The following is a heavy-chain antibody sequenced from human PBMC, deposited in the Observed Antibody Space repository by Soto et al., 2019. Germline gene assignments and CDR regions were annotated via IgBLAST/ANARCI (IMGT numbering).Heavy chain of an antibody. D-gene: IGHD3-16*01. Sequence: KESGPTLVRPTQTLTLTCTVSGFSLDTWGVGVGWIRQSPGKAPEWLALIYWDDDKRYSPSLKNRLTITKDTSKTQVVLTLTSVDPVDTVTYYCARALGSWGSYYFDHWGQGTLVTVSS. CDR1: GFSLDTWGVG. CDR3: ARALGSWGSYYFDH. CDR2: IYWDDDK. J-gene: IGHJ4*02. V-gene: IGHV2-5*02.